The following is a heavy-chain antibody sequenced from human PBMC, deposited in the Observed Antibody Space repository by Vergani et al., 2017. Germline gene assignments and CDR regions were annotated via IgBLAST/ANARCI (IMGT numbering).Heavy chain of an antibody. J-gene: IGHJ6*03. CDR3: ARQPTGYSSGWYFNYYYYYMDV. CDR1: GFTFSDYY. D-gene: IGHD6-19*01. CDR2: ISSSGSTI. Sequence: QVQLVESVGGLVKPGGSLRLSCAASGFTFSDYYMSWIRQAPGKGLEWVSYISSSGSTIYYADSVKGRFTISRDNAKNSLYLQMNSLRAEDTAVYYCARQPTGYSSGWYFNYYYYYMDVWGKGTTVTVSS. V-gene: IGHV3-11*04.